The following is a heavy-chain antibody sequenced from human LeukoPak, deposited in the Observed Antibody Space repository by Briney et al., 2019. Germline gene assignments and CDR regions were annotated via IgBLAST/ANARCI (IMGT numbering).Heavy chain of an antibody. V-gene: IGHV3-21*01. CDR1: GFTFSSYS. CDR3: ARDRGYYYDSSGYYDRGDY. D-gene: IGHD3-22*01. CDR2: ISSSSSYI. Sequence: PGGSLRLSCAASGFTFSSYSMNWVRQAPGKGLEWVSSISSSSSYIYYADSVKGRFTISRDNAKNSLYLQMNSLRAEDTAVYYCARDRGYYYDSSGYYDRGDYWGQGTLVTVSS. J-gene: IGHJ4*02.